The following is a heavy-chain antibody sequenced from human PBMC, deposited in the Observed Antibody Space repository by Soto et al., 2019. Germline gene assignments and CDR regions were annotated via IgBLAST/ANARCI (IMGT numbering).Heavy chain of an antibody. D-gene: IGHD3-10*01. CDR3: ARYYGSGSYWDYYGMDV. CDR1: GFTFSSYS. Sequence: RRLSCAASGFTFSSYSMTWVRQAPGKGLEWVSSISSSSSYIYYADSVKGRFTISRDNAKNSLYLQMNSLRAADTAVYYCARYYGSGSYWDYYGMDVWGQGTTVTVSS. V-gene: IGHV3-21*01. J-gene: IGHJ6*02. CDR2: ISSSSSYI.